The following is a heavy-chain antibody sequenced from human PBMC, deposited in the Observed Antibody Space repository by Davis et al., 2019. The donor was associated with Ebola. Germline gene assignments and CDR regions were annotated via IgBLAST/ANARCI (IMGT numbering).Heavy chain of an antibody. CDR3: ARRYCTNGVCYSVDY. Sequence: PGGSLRLSCTVSGGSLSSSSYYWGWLRQPPGKGLEWIGSIYYSGSTYINPSLKSRGTLSVDTSKNQFSLKLSSVTAADTAVYYCARRYCTNGVCYSVDYWGQGTLVTVSS. D-gene: IGHD2-8*01. CDR1: GGSLSSSSYY. CDR2: IYYSGST. J-gene: IGHJ4*02. V-gene: IGHV4-39*01.